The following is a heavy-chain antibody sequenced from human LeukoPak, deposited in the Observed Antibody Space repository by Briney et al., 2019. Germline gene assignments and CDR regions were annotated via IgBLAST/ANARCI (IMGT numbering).Heavy chain of an antibody. D-gene: IGHD3-16*02. CDR1: GFTFSSYA. CDR2: ISGSGGST. CDR3: AKGRYDYVWGSYPNDAFDI. Sequence: GGSLRLSCAASGFTFSSYAMSWVRQAPGKGLEWVSAISGSGGSTYYADSVKGRFTISRDNSKNTLYLQMNSLRAEDTAVYYCAKGRYDYVWGSYPNDAFDIWGQGTMVTVSS. V-gene: IGHV3-23*01. J-gene: IGHJ3*02.